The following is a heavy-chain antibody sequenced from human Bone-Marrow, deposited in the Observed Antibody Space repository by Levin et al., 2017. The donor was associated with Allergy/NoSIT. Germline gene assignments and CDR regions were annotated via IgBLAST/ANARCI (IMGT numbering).Heavy chain of an antibody. CDR1: GFTFSSYA. V-gene: IGHV3-23*01. D-gene: IGHD2-2*02. CDR2: ISGSGGST. CDR3: AKARPIVVVPAAISWFDP. Sequence: GESLKISCAASGFTFSSYAMSWVRQAPGKGLGWVSAISGSGGSTYYADSVKGRFTISRDNSKNTLYLQMNSLRAEDTAVYYCAKARPIVVVPAAISWFDPWGQGTLVTVSS. J-gene: IGHJ5*02.